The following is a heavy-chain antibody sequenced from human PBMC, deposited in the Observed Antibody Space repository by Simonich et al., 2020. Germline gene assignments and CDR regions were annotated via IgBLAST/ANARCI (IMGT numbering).Heavy chain of an antibody. CDR2: INPVNADT. CDR3: ARQLNDFDI. V-gene: IGHV5-51*01. Sequence: EVQLVQSGAEVKKTGESLKITCKGFGYSFTSYWIGWVRQMPGKGQEWKGIINPVNADTRYSPSFQGQVTISADKAISTAYLQWSSLKASDTAMYYCARQLNDFDIWGQGTMVTVSS. J-gene: IGHJ3*02. CDR1: GYSFTSYW. D-gene: IGHD1-1*01.